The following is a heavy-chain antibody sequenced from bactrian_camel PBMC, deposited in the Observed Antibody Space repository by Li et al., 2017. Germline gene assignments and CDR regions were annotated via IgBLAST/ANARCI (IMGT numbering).Heavy chain of an antibody. J-gene: IGHJ6*01. CDR1: GFTFSSYG. V-gene: IGHV3S25*01. Sequence: QLVESGGGLVQPGGSLRLSCAASGFTFSSYGMYWVRQAPGKGLEWISTINSGGETTYSADSVMGRFTLSRDNAKNTVYLQMSSLQPEDTAVYYCVSAYGDRDLSAFGFCGQGTQVTVS. CDR3: VSAYGDRDLSAFGF. D-gene: IGHD6*01. CDR2: INSGGETT.